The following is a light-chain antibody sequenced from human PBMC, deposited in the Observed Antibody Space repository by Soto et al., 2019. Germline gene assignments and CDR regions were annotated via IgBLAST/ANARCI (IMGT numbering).Light chain of an antibody. CDR3: QQYHSWPHT. J-gene: IGKJ5*01. Sequence: ETVLTQSPATLSVSPGERATFSCKASQIVTTNLAWYQQKPGQVPRLLFYVAFTRATGIPARFSGSGSGTEFTLSISSLQSEDFAIYHCQQYHSWPHTFGQGTRLEIK. V-gene: IGKV3-15*01. CDR2: VAF. CDR1: QIVTTN.